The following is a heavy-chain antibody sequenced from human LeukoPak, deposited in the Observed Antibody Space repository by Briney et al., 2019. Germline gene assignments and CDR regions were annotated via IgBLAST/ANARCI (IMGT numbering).Heavy chain of an antibody. J-gene: IGHJ5*02. CDR2: INSDGSSK. D-gene: IGHD3-9*01. Sequence: GSLRLSCAASGFTFSSCWMHWVRQAPGRGVVWVSRINSDGSSKSYADSVEGRFTISRDNAKNTLYLQMNSLRAEDTAVYYGARDGHDILTGYYPSNWFDPWGQGTLVTVSS. CDR1: GFTFSSCW. V-gene: IGHV3-74*01. CDR3: ARDGHDILTGYYPSNWFDP.